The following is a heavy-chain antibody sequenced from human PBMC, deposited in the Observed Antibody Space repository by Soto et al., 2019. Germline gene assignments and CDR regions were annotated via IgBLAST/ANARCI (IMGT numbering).Heavy chain of an antibody. Sequence: GGSLRLSCAASGFTFSNYWMHWVRQAPGKGLVWISRMNSDGSNTAYADAVKGRFTISRDNAKNTLYLQMNSLRAEDTAVYYCARDLASSSWYYYGMDVWGQGTTVTVSS. J-gene: IGHJ6*02. V-gene: IGHV3-74*01. CDR2: MNSDGSNT. CDR1: GFTFSNYW. D-gene: IGHD6-13*01. CDR3: ARDLASSSWYYYGMDV.